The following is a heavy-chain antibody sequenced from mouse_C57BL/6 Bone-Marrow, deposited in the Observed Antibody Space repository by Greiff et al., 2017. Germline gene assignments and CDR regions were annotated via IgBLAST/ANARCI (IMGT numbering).Heavy chain of an antibody. V-gene: IGHV10-1*01. D-gene: IGHD1-1*01. Sequence: EVQLVESGGGLVQPKGSLKLSCAASGFSFNTYAMNWVRQAPGKGLEWVARIRSKSNNYATYYADSVKDRFTISRDDSESMLYLQMNNLKTEDTAMYYCVRHYGSKAAWFAYWGQGTLVTVSA. CDR3: VRHYGSKAAWFAY. CDR1: GFSFNTYA. J-gene: IGHJ3*01. CDR2: IRSKSNNYAT.